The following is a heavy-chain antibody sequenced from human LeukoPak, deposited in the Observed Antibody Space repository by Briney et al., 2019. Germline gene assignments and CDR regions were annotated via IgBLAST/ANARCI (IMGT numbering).Heavy chain of an antibody. D-gene: IGHD4-17*01. CDR1: GGSITTHY. V-gene: IGHV4-4*07. J-gene: IGHJ3*02. CDR3: ARDLLGDYGTFDI. Sequence: PSETLSLTCTVSGGSITTHYWSWIRQPTGKELEWIGRVYSTGSTKYNPSLESRVTMSVYTSSNRFSLRLRSVTAADTAVYYCARDLLGDYGTFDIWGQGTMVTVSS. CDR2: VYSTGST.